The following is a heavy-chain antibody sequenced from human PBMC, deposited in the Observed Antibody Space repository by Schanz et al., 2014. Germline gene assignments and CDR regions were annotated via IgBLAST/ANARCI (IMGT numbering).Heavy chain of an antibody. J-gene: IGHJ6*02. D-gene: IGHD1-26*01. Sequence: QVQLVESGGGLVKPGGSLRLSCAASGFTFSSYYMSWIRQAPGKGLEWVSSIISTGGTIYYVDSVRGRFTISRDNAKNSLYLQMNSLRVEDTALYYCAKDLGTRELPRGYGLDVWGQGITVTVSS. CDR2: IISTGGTI. CDR3: AKDLGTRELPRGYGLDV. CDR1: GFTFSSYY. V-gene: IGHV3-11*01.